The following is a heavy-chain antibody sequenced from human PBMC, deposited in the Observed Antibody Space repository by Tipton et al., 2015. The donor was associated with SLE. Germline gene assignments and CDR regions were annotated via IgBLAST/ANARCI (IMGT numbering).Heavy chain of an antibody. D-gene: IGHD3-3*01. J-gene: IGHJ4*02. CDR3: VGQTSFGSLRALDY. CDR2: IHYGGRT. Sequence: TLSLTCTVSGDSMSEYCCSWFRQTPGKGLEWIGYIHYGGRTYYSPPLKSRVTISGDTSKNQFFLKLSSVTAADTAVYYCVGQTSFGSLRALDYWGLGTLVTDSS. V-gene: IGHV4-59*03. CDR1: GDSMSEYC.